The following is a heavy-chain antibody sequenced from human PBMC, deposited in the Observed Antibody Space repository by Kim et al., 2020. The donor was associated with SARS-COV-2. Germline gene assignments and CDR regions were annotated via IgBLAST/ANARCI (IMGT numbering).Heavy chain of an antibody. CDR3: AKDCGLGDGVNYGAFDC. Sequence: GGSLRLSCAASGFSFSHYAMSWVRQAPGKGLEWVSVVYGGGSSTYYADSVKGRFTISRDNSKNTVDLQMNSLRAEDTAVYYCAKDCGLGDGVNYGAFDCWGQGTLVTVSS. J-gene: IGHJ4*02. CDR1: GFSFSHYA. CDR2: VYGGGSST. V-gene: IGHV3-23*03. D-gene: IGHD4-17*01.